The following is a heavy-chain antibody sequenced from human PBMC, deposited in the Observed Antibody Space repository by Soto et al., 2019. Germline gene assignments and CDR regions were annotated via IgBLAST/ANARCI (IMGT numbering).Heavy chain of an antibody. CDR2: ISGSGGST. CDR3: ARSRFLGSTAGAFDI. D-gene: IGHD3-3*01. Sequence: GGFLRLSCAASGFTFSSYAMSWVRQAPGKGLEWVSAISGSGGSTYYAASVKGRFTISRDNSKNTLYLQMNSLRAEDTAVYYCARSRFLGSTAGAFDIWVQGTMVTVSS. V-gene: IGHV3-23*01. J-gene: IGHJ3*02. CDR1: GFTFSSYA.